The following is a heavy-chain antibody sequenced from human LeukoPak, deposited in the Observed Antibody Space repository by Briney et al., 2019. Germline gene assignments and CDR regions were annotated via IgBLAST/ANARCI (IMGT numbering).Heavy chain of an antibody. CDR1: GGSISSYY. V-gene: IGHV4-4*07. D-gene: IGHD3-22*01. CDR3: ARESPNDSSGYKRANWFDP. J-gene: IGHJ5*02. CDR2: IYTSGST. Sequence: SENLSLTCTVSGGSISSYYWSWIRQPAGKGLEWIGRIYTSGSTNYNPSLKSRVTMSVDTSKNQFPLKLSSVTAADTAVYYCARESPNDSSGYKRANWFDPWGQGTLVTVSS.